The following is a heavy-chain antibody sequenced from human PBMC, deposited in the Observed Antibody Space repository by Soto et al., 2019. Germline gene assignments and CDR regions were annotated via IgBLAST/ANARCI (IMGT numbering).Heavy chain of an antibody. Sequence: EVQLIESGGGLVQPGGSLRLSCAASGFTFSLYSMSWVRQAPGKGLEWVSYISRSSTGIHYADSVKGRFTISRDDVTNSMHLQMNSLRDGDTAVYYCARAVTWRLDVWGQGTTVSISS. V-gene: IGHV3-48*02. CDR2: ISRSSTGI. CDR1: GFTFSLYS. D-gene: IGHD3-10*01. CDR3: ARAVTWRLDV. J-gene: IGHJ6*01.